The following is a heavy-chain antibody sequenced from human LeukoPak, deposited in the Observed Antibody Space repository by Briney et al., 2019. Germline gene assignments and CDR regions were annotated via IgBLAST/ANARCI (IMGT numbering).Heavy chain of an antibody. Sequence: SETLSLTCTVSDASLSHDSWSWIRQPPGKGLEWIGHIYNSGSTNYNPSLKSRVTISVDTSKNQFSLKVSSVTAADTAVYYCARVGGTNYYHYNDLDVWGQGTTVTVSS. CDR2: IYNSGST. J-gene: IGHJ6*02. CDR1: DASLSHDS. D-gene: IGHD1-26*01. CDR3: ARVGGTNYYHYNDLDV. V-gene: IGHV4-59*01.